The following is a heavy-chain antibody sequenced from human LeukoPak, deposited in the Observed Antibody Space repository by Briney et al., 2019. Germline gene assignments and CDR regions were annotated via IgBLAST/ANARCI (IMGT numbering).Heavy chain of an antibody. J-gene: IGHJ2*01. Sequence: SETLSLTCTVSGRSISSSSYYWGWIRQPPGKGLEWIGSIYYSGSTYYNPSLKSRVTISVDTSKNQFSLKLSSVTAADTAVYYCASPKCCSGGSCYSGWYFDLWGRGTLVTVSS. CDR3: ASPKCCSGGSCYSGWYFDL. D-gene: IGHD2-15*01. V-gene: IGHV4-39*01. CDR1: GRSISSSSYY. CDR2: IYYSGST.